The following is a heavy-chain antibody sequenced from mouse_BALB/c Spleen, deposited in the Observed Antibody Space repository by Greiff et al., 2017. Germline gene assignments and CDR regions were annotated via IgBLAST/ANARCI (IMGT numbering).Heavy chain of an antibody. V-gene: IGHV7-3*02. CDR2: IRNKANGYTT. Sequence: EVKLVESGGGLVQPGGSLRLSCATSGFTFTDYYMSWVRQPPGKALEWLGFIRNKANGYTTEYSASVKGPFTISRDNSQSILYLQMNTLRAEDSATYYCARGNSYAMDYWGQGTSVTVSS. J-gene: IGHJ4*01. CDR3: ARGNSYAMDY. CDR1: GFTFTDYY.